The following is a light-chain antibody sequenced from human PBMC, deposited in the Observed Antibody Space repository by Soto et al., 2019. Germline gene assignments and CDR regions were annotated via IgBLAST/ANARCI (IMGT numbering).Light chain of an antibody. V-gene: IGKV1-39*01. CDR3: QHSYSSPT. Sequence: DIQVTQSPSSLSASVGDRATITCRASQNIFTYLNWYQQRPGKAPNLLIYATSNLQSGVPSRFSGSGSGTDFTLTISSLQPEDFATYYCQHSYSSPTFGQGTKVDIK. CDR2: ATS. J-gene: IGKJ2*01. CDR1: QNIFTY.